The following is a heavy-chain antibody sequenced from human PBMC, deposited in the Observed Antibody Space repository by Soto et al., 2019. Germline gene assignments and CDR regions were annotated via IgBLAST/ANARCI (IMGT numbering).Heavy chain of an antibody. Sequence: QVQLVQSGTEVKKTGSSVKVSCKASGGTFSTFGISWVRQAPGQGLEWMGGIIPFFGTARYSQKFEDRITITADESTNTVYMDLRSLTSEDKAIYYCAKSAPMDAGDKYYYDFWGQGALVTVSS. CDR3: AKSAPMDAGDKYYYDF. D-gene: IGHD4-17*01. CDR2: IIPFFGTA. CDR1: GGTFSTFG. V-gene: IGHV1-69*01. J-gene: IGHJ4*02.